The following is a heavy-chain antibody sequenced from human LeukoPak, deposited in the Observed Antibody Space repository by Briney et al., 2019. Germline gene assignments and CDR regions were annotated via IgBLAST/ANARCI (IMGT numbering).Heavy chain of an antibody. CDR2: VIPIFGIA. D-gene: IGHD1-26*01. V-gene: IGHV1-69*04. Sequence: SVKVSCKASGGTFSSYAISWVRQAPGQGLEWMGRVIPIFGIANYAQKFQGRVTITADKSTSTAYMELSSLRSEDTAVYYCASPKLERYSGSPYYWGQGTLVTVSS. CDR1: GGTFSSYA. J-gene: IGHJ4*02. CDR3: ASPKLERYSGSPYY.